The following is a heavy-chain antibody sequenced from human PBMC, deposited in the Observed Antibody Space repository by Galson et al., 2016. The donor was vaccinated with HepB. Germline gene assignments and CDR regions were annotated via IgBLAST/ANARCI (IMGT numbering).Heavy chain of an antibody. D-gene: IGHD3-9*01. V-gene: IGHV1-8*01. CDR1: GYTFTSYD. CDR2: MNPNSGNT. J-gene: IGHJ6*02. CDR3: ARGGRVYCDWGKYYDGIDV. Sequence: SVKVSCKASGYTFTSYDINWVRQATGQGLEWMGWMNPNSGNTGYAQKFQGRVTMTRNTSMSTAYMELRSLRSEDTAVYYCARGGRVYCDWGKYYDGIDVWGQWTTVTAS.